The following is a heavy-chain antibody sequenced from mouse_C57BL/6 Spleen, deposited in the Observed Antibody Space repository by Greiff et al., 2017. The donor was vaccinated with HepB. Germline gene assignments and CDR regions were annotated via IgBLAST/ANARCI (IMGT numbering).Heavy chain of an antibody. CDR1: GYTFTSYG. CDR2: IYPRSGNT. V-gene: IGHV1-81*01. Sequence: QVQLKESGAELARPGASVKLSCKASGYTFTSYGISWVKQRTGQGLEWIGEIYPRSGNTYYNEKFKGKATLTADKSSSTAYMELRSLTSEDSAVYFCAREGAIYDGYYSFFDYWGQGTTLTVSS. J-gene: IGHJ2*01. CDR3: AREGAIYDGYYSFFDY. D-gene: IGHD2-3*01.